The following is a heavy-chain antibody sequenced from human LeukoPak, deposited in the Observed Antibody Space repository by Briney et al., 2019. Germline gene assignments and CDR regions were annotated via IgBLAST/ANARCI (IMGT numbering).Heavy chain of an antibody. CDR1: DGSINSYY. CDR2: IYYNGNT. CDR3: ARDGGYSYGWKDYYYYGMDV. D-gene: IGHD5-18*01. V-gene: IGHV4-59*01. J-gene: IGHJ6*02. Sequence: SETLSLTCSVSDGSINSYYWNWIRRPPGKGLEWIGYIYYNGNTNYSPSLKSRVTMSVDTSKNLFSLKVSSVTAADTAVYYCARDGGYSYGWKDYYYYGMDVWGQGTTVTVSS.